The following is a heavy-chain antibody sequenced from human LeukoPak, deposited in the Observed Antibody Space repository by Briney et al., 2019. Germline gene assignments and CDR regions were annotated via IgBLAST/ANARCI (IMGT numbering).Heavy chain of an antibody. CDR3: ATQYYDILTGYYDINWFDP. CDR1: GYTLTELS. D-gene: IGHD3-9*01. Sequence: ASVKVSCKVSGYTLTELSMHWVRQAPGKGLEWMGGFDSEDGETIYAQKFQGRVTMTEDTSTDTAYMELSSLRSEDTAVYYCATQYYDILTGYYDINWFDPWGQGTLVTVSS. V-gene: IGHV1-24*01. CDR2: FDSEDGET. J-gene: IGHJ5*02.